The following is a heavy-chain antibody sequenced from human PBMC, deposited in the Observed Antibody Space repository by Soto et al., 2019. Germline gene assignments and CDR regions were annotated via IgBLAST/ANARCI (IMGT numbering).Heavy chain of an antibody. Sequence: SQTLSLTCAISGYSVSSNSAAWNWIRQSPSGGLEWLGRAYYRSRWYNDYAVSVRSRITINPDTSKNQFSLHLNSVTPEDTAVYYCAGTTSLQWYYMDVWGKGTTVTVSS. D-gene: IGHD1-7*01. V-gene: IGHV6-1*01. CDR3: AGTTSLQWYYMDV. CDR1: GYSVSSNSAA. J-gene: IGHJ6*03. CDR2: AYYRSRWYN.